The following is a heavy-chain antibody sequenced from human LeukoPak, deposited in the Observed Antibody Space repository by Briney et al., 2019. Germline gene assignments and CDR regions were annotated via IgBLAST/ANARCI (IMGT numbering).Heavy chain of an antibody. V-gene: IGHV4-39*07. D-gene: IGHD5-24*01. J-gene: IGHJ3*02. CDR1: GGSISSSSYY. CDR3: ARGRDGYNSVDAFDI. Sequence: SETLSLTCTVSGGSISSSSYYWGWIRQPPGKGLEWIGSIYYSGSTYYNPSLKSRVTISVDTSKNQFSLKLSSVTAADTAVYYCARGRDGYNSVDAFDIWGQGTMVTVSS. CDR2: IYYSGST.